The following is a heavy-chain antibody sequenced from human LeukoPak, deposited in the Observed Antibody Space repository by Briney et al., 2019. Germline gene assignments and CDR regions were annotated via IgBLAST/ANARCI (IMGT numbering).Heavy chain of an antibody. Sequence: GGSLRLSCAASGFTFSSYGMTWVRQAPGKGLEWVSSISSRSSYIYYADSVKGRFTISRDNAKNSLYLQLNSLRAEDTAVYYCAKDMRGSYLGRYYFDYWGQGTLVTVSS. CDR1: GFTFSSYG. J-gene: IGHJ4*02. D-gene: IGHD1-26*01. CDR3: AKDMRGSYLGRYYFDY. CDR2: ISSRSSYI. V-gene: IGHV3-21*04.